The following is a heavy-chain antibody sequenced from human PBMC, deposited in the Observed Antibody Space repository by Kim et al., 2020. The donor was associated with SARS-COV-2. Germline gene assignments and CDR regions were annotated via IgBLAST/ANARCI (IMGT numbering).Heavy chain of an antibody. J-gene: IGHJ4*02. D-gene: IGHD5-12*01. Sequence: SVKVSCKAAGGPFSDSVVSWVRQAPGQGLEWTGGISLPLGVQRIAQKFQGRLKITADRFTMTVFMELTRLIFDDTALYYCAGVEGGLSGYDPLAYWGQGTLVSVS. CDR1: GGPFSDSV. CDR3: AGVEGGLSGYDPLAY. V-gene: IGHV1-69*10. CDR2: ISLPLGVQ.